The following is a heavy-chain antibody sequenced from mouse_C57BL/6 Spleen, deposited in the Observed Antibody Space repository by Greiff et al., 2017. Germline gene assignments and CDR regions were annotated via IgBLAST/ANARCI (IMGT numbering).Heavy chain of an antibody. V-gene: IGHV5-6*01. Sequence: EVQRVESGGDLVKPGGSLKLSCAASGFTFSSYGMSWVRQTPDKRLEWVATISSGGSYTYYPDSVKGRFTISRDTAKNTLYLQLSSLKSEDTAMYYCARLYYYGRRGMDYWGQGTSVTVSS. CDR1: GFTFSSYG. CDR2: ISSGGSYT. J-gene: IGHJ4*01. D-gene: IGHD1-1*01. CDR3: ARLYYYGRRGMDY.